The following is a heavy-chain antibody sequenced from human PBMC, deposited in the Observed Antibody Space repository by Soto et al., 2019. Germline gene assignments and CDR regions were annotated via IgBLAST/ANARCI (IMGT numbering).Heavy chain of an antibody. D-gene: IGHD6-13*01. CDR3: ARDQGGSSWSGGRYYYYGMDV. CDR2: ISSSSSYI. V-gene: IGHV3-21*01. CDR1: GFTFSSYS. Sequence: EVQLVESGGGLVKPGGSLRLSCAASGFTFSSYSMNWVRQAPGKGLEWVSSISSSSSYIYYADSVKGRFTISRDNAKNSLYLQMNRLRAEDTAVYYCARDQGGSSWSGGRYYYYGMDVWGQGTTVTVSS. J-gene: IGHJ6*02.